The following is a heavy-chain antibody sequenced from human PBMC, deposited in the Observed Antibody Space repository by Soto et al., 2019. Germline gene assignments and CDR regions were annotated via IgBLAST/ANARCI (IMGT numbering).Heavy chain of an antibody. D-gene: IGHD2-15*01. CDR3: VGDHVVTAHYYRMDV. J-gene: IGHJ6*02. CDR2: IFYSGTT. CDR1: GGSISNDGYY. Sequence: QVQLQESGPGLVKPSQTLSLICTVSGGSISNDGYYWSWIRQHPGKGLEWIGYIFYSGTTYYNPSLKSRITMSVDTSKNQFSLKLHSLNAADTAVYYCVGDHVVTAHYYRMDVWGQGTTVTISS. V-gene: IGHV4-31*03.